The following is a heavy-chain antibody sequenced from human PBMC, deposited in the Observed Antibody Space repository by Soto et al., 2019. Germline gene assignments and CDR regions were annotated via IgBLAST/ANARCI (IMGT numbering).Heavy chain of an antibody. J-gene: IGHJ4*02. CDR2: IWYDGSNK. CDR1: GFTFSSYG. CDR3: AREALSVWPPNFDY. Sequence: QVQLVESGGGVVQPGRSLRLSCAASGFTFSSYGMHWVRQAPGKGLEWVAVIWYDGSNKYYADSVKGRFTISRDNSKNTLYVQMNSLRSEDTAVYYCAREALSVWPPNFDYWGQGTLFTVSS. V-gene: IGHV3-33*01. D-gene: IGHD2-8*01.